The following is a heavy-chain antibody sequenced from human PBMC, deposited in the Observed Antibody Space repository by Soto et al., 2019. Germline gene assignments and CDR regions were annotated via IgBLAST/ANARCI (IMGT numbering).Heavy chain of an antibody. Sequence: QVQLVQSGAEVKKPGASVKVSCKASGYTFTSYAMHWVRQAPGQRLEWMGWINAGNGNTKYSQKFQGRVTITRDTSASTAYKELSSLRSEDTAVYYCASGNMVRGAVYYYGMDVWGQGTTVTVS. CDR3: ASGNMVRGAVYYYGMDV. V-gene: IGHV1-3*01. D-gene: IGHD3-10*01. CDR2: INAGNGNT. CDR1: GYTFTSYA. J-gene: IGHJ6*02.